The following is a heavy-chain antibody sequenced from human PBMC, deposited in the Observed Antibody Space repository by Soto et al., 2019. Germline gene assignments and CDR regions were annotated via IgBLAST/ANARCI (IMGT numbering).Heavy chain of an antibody. J-gene: IGHJ4*03. D-gene: IGHD1-1*01. CDR1: GGSTNSRSDY. CDR3: PRQPRPPGYGERRRYCDY. V-gene: IGHV4-39*01. Sequence: LYLTFTVSGGSTNSRSDYWGWIRQPPGKGLEWIGSVYYSGSTHDNPSLQSRVTISVDTSRNQFSLNLISVTAADTAVYFCPRQPRPPGYGERRRYCDYWQQGTRLIFAS. CDR2: VYYSGST.